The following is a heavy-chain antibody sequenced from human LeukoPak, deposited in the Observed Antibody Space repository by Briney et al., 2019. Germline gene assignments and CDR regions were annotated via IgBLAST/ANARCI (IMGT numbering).Heavy chain of an antibody. CDR2: TYYRSKWYN. D-gene: IGHD3-22*01. V-gene: IGHV6-1*01. CDR1: GDSVSSNSAA. CDR3: AREARMDYYDSSGQLLPPLYFQH. Sequence: SQTLSLTCAISGDSVSSNSAAWNWIRQSPSRGLEWLGRTYYRSKWYNDYAVSVKSRITINPDTSKNQFSLQLNSVTPEDTAVYYCAREARMDYYDSSGQLLPPLYFQHWGQGALVTVSS. J-gene: IGHJ1*01.